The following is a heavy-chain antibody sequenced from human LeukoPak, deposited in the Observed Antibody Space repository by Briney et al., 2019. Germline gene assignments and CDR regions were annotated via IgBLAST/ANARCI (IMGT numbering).Heavy chain of an antibody. CDR2: ISSGSSTI. Sequence: GGSLRLSCAASGFTFNTYSMTWVRQAPGKGLEWISYISSGSSTIYYADSVKGRFTIFRDDAKSSLYLQMNSLRAEDTAVYYCARVAAGYYYDSSGYYPIDYWGQGTLVTVSS. CDR3: ARVAAGYYYDSSGYYPIDY. CDR1: GFTFNTYS. D-gene: IGHD3-22*01. J-gene: IGHJ4*02. V-gene: IGHV3-48*01.